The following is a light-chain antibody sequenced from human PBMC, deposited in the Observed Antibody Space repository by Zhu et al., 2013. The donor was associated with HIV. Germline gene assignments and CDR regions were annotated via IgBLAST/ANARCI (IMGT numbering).Light chain of an antibody. CDR2: DSD. CDR3: ATWDTSLSTGV. J-gene: IGLJ3*02. V-gene: IGLV1-51*01. CDR1: SSNIGKNF. Sequence: QSVLTQPPSVSAAPGQTVTISCSGVSSNIGKNFVSWYQQVPGTAPKLLIYDSDKRPSGIPARFSGSKSGTSATLGIAGLQTGDEANYYCATWDTSLSTGVFGGGTRLTVL.